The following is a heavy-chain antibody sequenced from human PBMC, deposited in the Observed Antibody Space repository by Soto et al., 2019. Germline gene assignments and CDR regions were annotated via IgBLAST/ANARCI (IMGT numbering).Heavy chain of an antibody. J-gene: IGHJ6*02. Sequence: RRSLTLSCAASGFTFSSYGMHWVRQAPGKGLEGVAVISYDGSNKYYADSVKGRFTISRDNSKNTLYLQMNSLRAEDTAVYYCSKDRLTTRYYYCGMDVWRQVTTITVSS. CDR3: SKDRLTTRYYYCGMDV. D-gene: IGHD4-4*01. CDR1: GFTFSSYG. CDR2: ISYDGSNK. V-gene: IGHV3-30*18.